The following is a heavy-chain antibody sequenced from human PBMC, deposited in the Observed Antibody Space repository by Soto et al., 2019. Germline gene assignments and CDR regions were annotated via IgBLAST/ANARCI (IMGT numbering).Heavy chain of an antibody. Sequence: EVQLVESGGGLVQPGGALRLSCAASGFTFSGYYMTWVSQSPGRGLEWVGNIKQDGSEKYYVDSLKGRFTISRDNAKKSLYLQMNSVRVEDTAVYYCARGRSDDYFDYWGQGTLVTVAS. V-gene: IGHV3-7*01. CDR3: ARGRSDDYFDY. J-gene: IGHJ4*02. CDR1: GFTFSGYY. D-gene: IGHD2-15*01. CDR2: IKQDGSEK.